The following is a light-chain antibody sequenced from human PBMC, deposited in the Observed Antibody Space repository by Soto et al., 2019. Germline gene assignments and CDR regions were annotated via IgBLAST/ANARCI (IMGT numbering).Light chain of an antibody. CDR2: DAS. CDR1: QSVGSY. J-gene: IGKJ4*01. CDR3: QQRSDWPPAST. Sequence: EIFLTQSPATLSLSPGERATLSCRASQSVGSYLAWYQQKPGQAPSLLIYDASNRATGTPDRFSGSGSGTDFTLIISRLEPEDFAVYYCQQRSDWPPASTFGGGTKVEIK. V-gene: IGKV3-11*01.